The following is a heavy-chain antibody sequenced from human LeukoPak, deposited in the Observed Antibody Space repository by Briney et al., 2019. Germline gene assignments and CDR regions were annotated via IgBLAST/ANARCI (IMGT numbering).Heavy chain of an antibody. D-gene: IGHD6-13*01. CDR1: GXSFTSYC. J-gene: IGHJ6*02. CDR3: GIAAAGRYYYSMDV. V-gene: IGHV5-10-1*01. Sequence: GESLKISCKGSGXSFTSYCISWVRQMPGKGVEWMGRIDPSDSYTNYSPSFQGHVTISADKSISTAYLQWSSLKASDTAMYYCGIAAAGRYYYSMDVWGQGTTVTVSS. CDR2: IDPSDSYT.